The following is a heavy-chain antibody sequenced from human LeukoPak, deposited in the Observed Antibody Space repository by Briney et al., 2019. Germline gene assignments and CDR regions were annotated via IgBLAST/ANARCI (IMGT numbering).Heavy chain of an antibody. CDR1: GFTCRSYG. V-gene: IGHV3-23*01. J-gene: IGHJ6*02. CDR2: ISGSGDRT. D-gene: IGHD1-1*01. Sequence: GGSLRLSCAASGFTCRSYGMSWGRQAPGKGLEWISVISGSGDRTDYADSVKGRFTLSRDNSKGTLFLQMNSLRAEDTAVYYCAKDGTRTTGKYYYYGLDVWGQGTTVTVSS. CDR3: AKDGTRTTGKYYYYGLDV.